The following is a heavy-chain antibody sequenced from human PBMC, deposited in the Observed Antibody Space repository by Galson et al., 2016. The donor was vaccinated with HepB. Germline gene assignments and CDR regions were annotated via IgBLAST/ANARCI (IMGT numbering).Heavy chain of an antibody. CDR1: GFTVSSTL. D-gene: IGHD6-19*01. CDR2: IYSGDST. V-gene: IGHV3-53*01. J-gene: IGHJ5*02. Sequence: SLRLSCAASGFTVSSTLMTWVRQAPGKGLEWVSVIYSGDSTNYADSVKGRFTISRDNSKNTLYLQMNSLRVEDTAVYYCARGKAVTGSDPLDPWGQGTLVTVSS. CDR3: ARGKAVTGSDPLDP.